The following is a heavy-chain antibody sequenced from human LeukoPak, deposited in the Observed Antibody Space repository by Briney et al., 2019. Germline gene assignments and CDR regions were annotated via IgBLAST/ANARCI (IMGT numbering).Heavy chain of an antibody. J-gene: IGHJ3*02. D-gene: IGHD6-19*01. V-gene: IGHV4-59*01. CDR2: IYYSGTT. CDR3: ARGLPGYSNGDDAFDI. Sequence: SETLSLTCAVSGGSFSGYYWSGFRQPPGKGLEWIGYIYYSGTTNYNPSLKSRISMTVDTSRSQISLYLSPVSAADTAVYYCARGLPGYSNGDDAFDIWGQGTMVTVSS. CDR1: GGSFSGYY.